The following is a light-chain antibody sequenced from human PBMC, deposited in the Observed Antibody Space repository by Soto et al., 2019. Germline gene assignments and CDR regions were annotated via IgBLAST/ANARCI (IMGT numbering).Light chain of an antibody. CDR1: QSVCGSF. Sequence: IGLTQSPGTLSLSPGEGATLACRASQSVCGSFLAWYQQRTGQAPRLVIYGASRRATGIPDRFSGSGSGTDFTLTISRLGPEDFAIYYCQQYGTSPRTFGPGTKVDIK. V-gene: IGKV3-20*01. J-gene: IGKJ3*01. CDR3: QQYGTSPRT. CDR2: GAS.